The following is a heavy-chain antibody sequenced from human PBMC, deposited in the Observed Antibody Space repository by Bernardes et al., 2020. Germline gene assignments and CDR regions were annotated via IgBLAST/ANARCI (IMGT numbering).Heavy chain of an antibody. CDR3: TRADGSRSGRDKNFDY. D-gene: IGHD3-10*01. CDR2: ISANNGDT. Sequence: VKVSCKSSGYTFNRYGITWVRQAPAQGLEWMGWISANNGDTNYAQKFQGRVTMTTDTSTSTAYMELGSLRSDDTAVYYCTRADGSRSGRDKNFDYWGQGTLVTVSS. CDR1: GYTFNRYG. V-gene: IGHV1-18*01. J-gene: IGHJ4*02.